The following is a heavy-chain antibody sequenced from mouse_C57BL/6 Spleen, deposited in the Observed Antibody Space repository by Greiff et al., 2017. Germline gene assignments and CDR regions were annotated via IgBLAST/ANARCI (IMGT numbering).Heavy chain of an antibody. V-gene: IGHV3-6*01. Sequence: DVQLQESGPGLVKPSQSLSLTCSVTGYSITSGYYWNWIRQFPGNKLEWMGYISYDGSNNYNPSLKNRISITRDTSKNQFFLKLNSVTTEDTATYYCAREKPSFAYWGQGTLVTVSA. CDR3: AREKPSFAY. CDR1: GYSITSGYY. J-gene: IGHJ3*01. CDR2: ISYDGSN.